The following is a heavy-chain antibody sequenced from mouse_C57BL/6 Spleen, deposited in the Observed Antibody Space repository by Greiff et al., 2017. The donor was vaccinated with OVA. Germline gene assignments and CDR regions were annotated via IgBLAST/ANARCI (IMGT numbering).Heavy chain of an antibody. CDR2: IYPSDSET. D-gene: IGHD2-4*01. V-gene: IGHV1-61*01. CDR1: GYTFTSYW. J-gene: IGHJ2*01. CDR3: ARGRAYDYDGGGHFDY. Sequence: QVQLQQPGAELVRPGSSVKLSCKASGYTFTSYWMDWVKQRPGQGLEWIGNIYPSDSETHYNQKFKDKATLTVDKSSSTAYMQLSSLTSEDSAVYYCARGRAYDYDGGGHFDYWGQGTTLTVSS.